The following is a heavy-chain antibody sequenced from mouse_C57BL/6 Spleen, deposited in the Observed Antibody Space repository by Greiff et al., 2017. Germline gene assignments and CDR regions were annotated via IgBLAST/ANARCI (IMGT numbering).Heavy chain of an antibody. D-gene: IGHD1-1*02. CDR2: INPSNGGT. CDR3: ARGDILWYYFDY. J-gene: IGHJ2*01. Sequence: QVQLKQPGTELVKPGASVKLSCKASGYTFTSYWMHWVKQRPGQGLEWIGNINPSNGGTNYNEKFKSKATLTVDKSSSTAYMQLSSLTSEDSAVYYCARGDILWYYFDYWGQGTTLTVSS. V-gene: IGHV1-53*01. CDR1: GYTFTSYW.